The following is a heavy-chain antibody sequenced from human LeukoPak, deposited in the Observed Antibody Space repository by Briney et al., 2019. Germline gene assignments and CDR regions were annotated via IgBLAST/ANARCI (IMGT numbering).Heavy chain of an antibody. J-gene: IGHJ6*03. CDR3: ARVRFLEWPAPMDV. CDR2: IYFSGST. CDR1: GGSISYSNSY. Sequence: SETLSLTCTVSGGSISYSNSYWGWIRQPPGKGLEWIGNIYFSGSTYYKQSLKSRVTISVDTSKNRFSLKLRSVTAADTAVYYCARVRFLEWPAPMDVWGKGTTVTVSS. D-gene: IGHD3-3*01. V-gene: IGHV4-39*07.